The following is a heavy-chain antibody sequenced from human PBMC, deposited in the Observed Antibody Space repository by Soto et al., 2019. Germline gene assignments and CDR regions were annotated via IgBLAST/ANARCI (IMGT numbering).Heavy chain of an antibody. Sequence: GGSLRLSCAASGFTFSSYGMHWVRQAPGKGLGWVAVISYDGSNKYYADSVKGRFTISRDNSKNTLYLQMNSLRAEDTAVYYCAKEDYDSSGYFDYWGQGTLVTVSS. CDR2: ISYDGSNK. J-gene: IGHJ4*02. V-gene: IGHV3-30*18. CDR1: GFTFSSYG. CDR3: AKEDYDSSGYFDY. D-gene: IGHD3-22*01.